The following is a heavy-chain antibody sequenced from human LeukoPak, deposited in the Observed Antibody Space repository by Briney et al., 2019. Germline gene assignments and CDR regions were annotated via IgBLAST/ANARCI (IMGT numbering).Heavy chain of an antibody. Sequence: GGSLRLSFAALGFTFVSKYINWFRQPPGKGRDWVSILYSGSDTYYSDSVKGRFTISRDDSKNTLSLQMNSLRTEDTAVYYCARVGDHFHWYFDLWGRGTLVTVSS. CDR1: GFTFVSKY. CDR2: LYSGSDT. CDR3: ARVGDHFHWYFDL. J-gene: IGHJ2*01. V-gene: IGHV3-53*01. D-gene: IGHD3-10*01.